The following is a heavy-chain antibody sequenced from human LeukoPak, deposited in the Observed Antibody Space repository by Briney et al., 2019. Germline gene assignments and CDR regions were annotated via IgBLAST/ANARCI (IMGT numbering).Heavy chain of an antibody. Sequence: GGSLRLSCAASGFTFSSYAMSWVRQAPGKGLEWVSAISASGGSTYYADSVKGRFTISRDNSKNTLYLQMNSLRAEDTAKYFCATRRPLIAAAGTWAELWQGPWGQGTLVTVSS. J-gene: IGHJ5*02. V-gene: IGHV3-23*01. CDR1: GFTFSSYA. CDR3: ATRRPLIAAAGTWAELWQGP. D-gene: IGHD6-13*01. CDR2: ISASGGST.